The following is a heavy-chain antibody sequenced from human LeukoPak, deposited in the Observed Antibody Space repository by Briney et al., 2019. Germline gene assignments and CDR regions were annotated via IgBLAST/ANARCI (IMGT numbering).Heavy chain of an antibody. CDR2: IFHTGRT. CDR1: GYSIGRDYY. V-gene: IGHV4-38-2*02. D-gene: IGHD5-12*01. CDR3: ARDGGYPTTDEGFDP. J-gene: IGHJ5*02. Sequence: PSETLSLTRKVSGYSIGRDYYWAWLRQPPGKGLEWIGSIFHTGRTVYNPSYESRLTISMDTSKNEFFLRLNSVTAADTAVYFCARDGGYPTTDEGFDPWGLGTLVTVSS.